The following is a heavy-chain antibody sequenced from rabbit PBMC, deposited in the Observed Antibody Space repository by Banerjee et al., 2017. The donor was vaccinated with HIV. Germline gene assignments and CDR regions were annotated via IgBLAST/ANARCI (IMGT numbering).Heavy chain of an antibody. V-gene: IGHV1S40*01. J-gene: IGHJ4*01. CDR2: IYTGSGST. CDR1: GFTLSSYY. Sequence: QSLEESGGDLVQPEGSLTLTCTASGFTLSSYYICWVRQAPGKGLEWVACIYTGSGSTWYASWVNGRFTISKASSTTVTLQMTSLTAADTATYFCTRDTGAVWGLWGPGTLVTVS. CDR3: TRDTGAVWGL. D-gene: IGHD7-1*01.